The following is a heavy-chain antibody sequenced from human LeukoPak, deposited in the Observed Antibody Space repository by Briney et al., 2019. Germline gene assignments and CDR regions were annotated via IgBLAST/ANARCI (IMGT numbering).Heavy chain of an antibody. CDR2: INPSGGSI. V-gene: IGHV1-46*01. CDR3: ASGYYYDSSGYYSEYFQH. D-gene: IGHD3-22*01. J-gene: IGHJ1*01. Sequence: ASVKVSCKASGYTFTSYYMHWVRQAPGQGLEWMGIINPSGGSISYAQKFQGRVTMTRDTSVSTAYMELSRLRFDDTAVYSCASGYYYDSSGYYSEYFQHWGQGTQVTVSS. CDR1: GYTFTSYY.